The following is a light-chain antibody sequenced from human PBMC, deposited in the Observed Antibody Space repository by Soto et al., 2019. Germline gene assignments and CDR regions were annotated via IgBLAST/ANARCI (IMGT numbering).Light chain of an antibody. J-gene: IGLJ2*01. CDR3: AAWDDSLNGVI. V-gene: IGLV1-44*01. CDR1: SSNIGSNT. CDR2: NNS. Sequence: QSVLTQPPSASGTPGQRVTISCSGSSSNIGSNTVNWYQHLPGTAPKLLIYNNSQRPSGVPDRFSGSKSGTSASLAISGLQSEDDADYYCAAWDDSLNGVIFGGGTKLTVL.